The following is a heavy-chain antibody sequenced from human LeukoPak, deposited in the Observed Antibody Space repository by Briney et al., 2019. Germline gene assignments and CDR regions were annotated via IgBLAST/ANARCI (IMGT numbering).Heavy chain of an antibody. Sequence: GESLKISCRGSGYSFTTYWIGWVRQMPGKGLEWMGIIYPGDSDTRYTPSFQGQVTMSADTSINTAYLQWSSLKASDTAMYYCARRQGCSSTSCPPDYWGQGTLVTV. CDR1: GYSFTTYW. CDR3: ARRQGCSSTSCPPDY. D-gene: IGHD2-2*01. V-gene: IGHV5-51*01. J-gene: IGHJ4*02. CDR2: IYPGDSDT.